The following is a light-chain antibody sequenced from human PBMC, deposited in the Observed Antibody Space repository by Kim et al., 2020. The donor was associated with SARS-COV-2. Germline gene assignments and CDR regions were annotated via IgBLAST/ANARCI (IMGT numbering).Light chain of an antibody. J-gene: IGKJ4*01. V-gene: IGKV1-39*01. CDR3: QQSYSVPLT. Sequence: DFQMTQSPSSLSASVGDSVTITCRASQSMSTFLNWYQQKPGKAPKVLIYAASTLQSGVPSRFSGSGSGTDFTLTISSLQPEDFATYYCQQSYSVPLTFGGGTKVDIK. CDR2: AAS. CDR1: QSMSTF.